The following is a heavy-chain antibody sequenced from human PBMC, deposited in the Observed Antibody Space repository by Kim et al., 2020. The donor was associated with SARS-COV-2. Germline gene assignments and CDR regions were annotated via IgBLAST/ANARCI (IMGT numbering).Heavy chain of an antibody. V-gene: IGHV1-24*01. Sequence: RVSGYPLVDLSIHWVRQAPGKGLEWMGGFDPEDGEPIYAQKFQGRVTMTEDTSTDTAYMDLNNLRPDDTAVYYCTSGPVYASTYYWFDPW. CDR3: TSGPVYASTYYWFDP. J-gene: IGHJ5*02. D-gene: IGHD2-8*01. CDR1: GYPLVDLS. CDR2: FDPEDGEP.